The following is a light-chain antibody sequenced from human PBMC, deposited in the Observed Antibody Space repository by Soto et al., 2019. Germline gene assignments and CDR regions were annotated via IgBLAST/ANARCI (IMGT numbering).Light chain of an antibody. V-gene: IGKV3D-15*01. Sequence: EIVMTQSPATLSVSPGERATLSCRASQSVSSNLAWYQQKLGQAPRLLIYGASTRATGIPDRFSGSGSGTEFILTISRLQSEDFAVYYCQKYNNWPPLTFGQGTRLEIK. CDR1: QSVSSN. CDR3: QKYNNWPPLT. J-gene: IGKJ5*01. CDR2: GAS.